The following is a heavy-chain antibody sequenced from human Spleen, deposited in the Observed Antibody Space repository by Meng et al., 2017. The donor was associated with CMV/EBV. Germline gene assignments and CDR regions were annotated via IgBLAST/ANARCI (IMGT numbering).Heavy chain of an antibody. Sequence: GGSLRLSCAASGFSFSDYAMHWVRQAPGKGLEWVAVISYDGSNKYYADSVKGRFTISRDNSKNTLYLQMNSLRAEDTAVYYCARDREIDYSNYHFRHYYYYGMDVWGQGTTVTVSS. D-gene: IGHD4-11*01. CDR1: GFSFSDYA. V-gene: IGHV3-30*04. J-gene: IGHJ6*02. CDR3: ARDREIDYSNYHFRHYYYYGMDV. CDR2: ISYDGSNK.